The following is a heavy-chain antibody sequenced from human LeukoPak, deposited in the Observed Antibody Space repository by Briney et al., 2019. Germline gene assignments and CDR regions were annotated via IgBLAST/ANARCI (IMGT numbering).Heavy chain of an antibody. V-gene: IGHV4-59*01. CDR1: GGSISSYY. J-gene: IGHJ5*02. Sequence: SETLSLTCTVSGGSISSYYWSWIRQPPGKGLEWIGYIYYSGSTNYNPSLKSRVTISVDTSKNQFSLKLSSVTAADTAVYYCARERGQRYYGSGTYNWFDPWGQGTLVTVSS. D-gene: IGHD3-10*01. CDR2: IYYSGST. CDR3: ARERGQRYYGSGTYNWFDP.